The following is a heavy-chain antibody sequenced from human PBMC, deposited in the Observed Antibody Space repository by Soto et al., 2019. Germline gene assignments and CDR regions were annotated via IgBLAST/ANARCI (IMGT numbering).Heavy chain of an antibody. D-gene: IGHD3-16*01. CDR1: GFPFSSYG. CDR2: IWYDGSNR. J-gene: IGHJ4*02. Sequence: GGSLRLSCAASGFPFSSYGMHWVRQAPGKGLEWVAVIWYDGSNRYYADSVKGRFTISRDNSKNTLYLQMNSLRAEDTAVYYCARGPDYPFQYYFDYWGQGTLVTVSS. V-gene: IGHV3-33*01. CDR3: ARGPDYPFQYYFDY.